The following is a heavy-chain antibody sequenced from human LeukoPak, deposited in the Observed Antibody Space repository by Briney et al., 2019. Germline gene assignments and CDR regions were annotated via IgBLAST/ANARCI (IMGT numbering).Heavy chain of an antibody. CDR1: GGSISSSSYY. Sequence: SETLSLTCTVSGGSISSSSYYWGWIRQPPGKGLEWIGSIHYSGSTYYNPSLKSRVTISVDTSKNQFSLNLRSVTAADTAAYYCARPNNPNSSGWYVKFWGQGTLVTVSS. CDR3: ARPNNPNSSGWYVKF. D-gene: IGHD6-19*01. J-gene: IGHJ4*02. CDR2: IHYSGST. V-gene: IGHV4-39*01.